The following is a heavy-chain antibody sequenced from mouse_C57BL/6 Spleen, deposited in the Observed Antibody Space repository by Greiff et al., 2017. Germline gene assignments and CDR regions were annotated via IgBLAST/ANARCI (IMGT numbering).Heavy chain of an antibody. CDR1: GFTFSSYA. V-gene: IGHV5-4*03. CDR3: ARVEDQSYAMDY. Sequence: EVKLMESGGGLVKPGGSLKLSCAASGFTFSSYAMSWVRQTPEKRLEWVATISDGGSYTYYPDNVKGRFTISRDNAKNNLYLQMSHLKSEDTAMYYCARVEDQSYAMDYWGQGTSVTVSS. J-gene: IGHJ4*01. CDR2: ISDGGSYT.